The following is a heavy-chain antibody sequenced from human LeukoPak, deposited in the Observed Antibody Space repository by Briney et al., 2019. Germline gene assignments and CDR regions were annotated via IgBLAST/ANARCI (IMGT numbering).Heavy chain of an antibody. V-gene: IGHV4-39*01. CDR3: AKTFDILTGYAVFDP. CDR2: IYYSGST. CDR1: GGSISRSSSYY. J-gene: IGHJ5*02. D-gene: IGHD3-9*01. Sequence: SETLSLTCNVSGGSISRSSSYYWGWIRQPPGKGLEWIGSIYYSGSTYYNPSLKSRATISVDTSKNQFSLKLSSVTATDTAVYYCAKTFDILTGYAVFDPWGQGTLVTVSS.